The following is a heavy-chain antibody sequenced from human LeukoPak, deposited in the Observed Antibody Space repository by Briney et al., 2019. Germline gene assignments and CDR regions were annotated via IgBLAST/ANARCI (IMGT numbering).Heavy chain of an antibody. D-gene: IGHD6-13*01. Sequence: GGSLRLSCAASGFTFNHFAMSWVRQAPGKGLDWVSGLSGSGSSTFYADSVKGRFIVSRDNSNSTLYLQMNSLRAEDTAVYYCAKRPIYGNSWIDFWGQGTLVTVSS. CDR3: AKRPIYGNSWIDF. CDR1: GFTFNHFA. J-gene: IGHJ4*02. CDR2: LSGSGSST. V-gene: IGHV3-23*01.